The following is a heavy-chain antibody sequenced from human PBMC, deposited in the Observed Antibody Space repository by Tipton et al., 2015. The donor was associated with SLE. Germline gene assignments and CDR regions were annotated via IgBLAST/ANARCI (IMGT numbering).Heavy chain of an antibody. CDR3: ARVTVTTGLDY. CDR1: GYSISSGYY. J-gene: IGHJ4*02. D-gene: IGHD4-11*01. CDR2: IYHSGST. Sequence: TLSLTCTVSGYSISSGYYWGWIRQPPGKGLEWIGSIYHSGSTYYNPSLKSRVTISVDTSKNQFSLKLSSVTAADTAVYYCARVTVTTGLDYWGQGTLVTVSS. V-gene: IGHV4-38-2*02.